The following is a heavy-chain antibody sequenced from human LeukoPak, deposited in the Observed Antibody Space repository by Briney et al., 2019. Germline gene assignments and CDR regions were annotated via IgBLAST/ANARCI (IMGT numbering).Heavy chain of an antibody. CDR1: GGSISSSSYY. J-gene: IGHJ4*02. V-gene: IGHV4-39*07. Sequence: SETLSLTCTVSGGSISSSSYYWGWIRQPPGKGLEWIGSIYFSGSTNYNPSLKSRVTISVDTSKNQFSLKLSSVTAADTAVYYCARAFDDILTGYYALDYWGQGTLVTVSS. CDR2: IYFSGST. CDR3: ARAFDDILTGYYALDY. D-gene: IGHD3-9*01.